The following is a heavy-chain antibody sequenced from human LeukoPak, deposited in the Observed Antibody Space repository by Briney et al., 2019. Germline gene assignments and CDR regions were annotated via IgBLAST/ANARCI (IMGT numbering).Heavy chain of an antibody. V-gene: IGHV4-59*08. J-gene: IGHJ4*02. D-gene: IGHD2-8*02. Sequence: SETLSLTCTVSGGSISSYYWSWIRQPPGKGLEWIAYISDIGSINYNPPLKSRVTISLDTSKNQFSLKLSSVTAADTAVYYCAGHHPRNTVDFWGQGTLVTVSS. CDR3: AGHHPRNTVDF. CDR1: GGSISSYY. CDR2: ISDIGSI.